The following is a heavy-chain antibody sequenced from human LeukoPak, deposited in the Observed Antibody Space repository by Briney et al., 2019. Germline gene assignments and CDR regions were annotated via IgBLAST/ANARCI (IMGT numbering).Heavy chain of an antibody. J-gene: IGHJ6*03. V-gene: IGHV1-69*13. Sequence: ASVKVSCKASGGTFSSYAISWVRQAPGQGLEWMGGIIPIFGTANYAQKFQGRVTITADESTSTAYMELSSLRSEDTAVYYCARGYQLPRPTYYYYMDVWGKGTTVTVSS. CDR2: IIPIFGTA. CDR3: ARGYQLPRPTYYYYMDV. CDR1: GGTFSSYA. D-gene: IGHD2-2*01.